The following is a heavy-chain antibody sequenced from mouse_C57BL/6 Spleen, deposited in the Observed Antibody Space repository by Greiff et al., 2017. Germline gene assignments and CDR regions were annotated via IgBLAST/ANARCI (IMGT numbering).Heavy chain of an antibody. CDR3: ARRIYDGYYVAWFAY. Sequence: SGPELVKPGASVKISCKASGYSFTGYYMNWVKQSPEKSLEWIGEINPSTGGTTYNQKFKAKATLTVDKSSSTAYMQLKSLTSEDSAVYYCARRIYDGYYVAWFAYWGQGTLVTVSA. D-gene: IGHD2-3*01. CDR2: INPSTGGT. V-gene: IGHV1-42*01. CDR1: GYSFTGYY. J-gene: IGHJ3*01.